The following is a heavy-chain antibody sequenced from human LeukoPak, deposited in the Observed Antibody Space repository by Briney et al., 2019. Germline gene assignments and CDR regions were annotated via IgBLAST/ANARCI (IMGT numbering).Heavy chain of an antibody. CDR1: GGSISSGDYY. CDR2: IYYSGST. Sequence: SETLSLTCTVSGGSISSGDYYWSWIRQPPGKGLEWIGYIYYSGSTYYNPSLKSRVTISVDTSKNQFSLKLSSVTAADTAVYYCARVREAETNPCPDYWGQGTLVTVSS. J-gene: IGHJ4*02. D-gene: IGHD1-14*01. V-gene: IGHV4-30-4*01. CDR3: ARVREAETNPCPDY.